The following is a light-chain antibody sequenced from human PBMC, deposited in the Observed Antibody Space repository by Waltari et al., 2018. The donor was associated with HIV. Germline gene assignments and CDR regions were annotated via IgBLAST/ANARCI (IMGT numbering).Light chain of an antibody. Sequence: QSALSQPASVSASPGQSVAISCSGSASDIGRYNYVSWYQQHPERAPTRILFDVNNRPSGISDRFSGSKSGTTASLTISTVRTDDEADYYCASYTVNSTGVFGTGTKLSVL. J-gene: IGLJ1*01. CDR2: DVN. CDR1: ASDIGRYNY. V-gene: IGLV2-14*03. CDR3: ASYTVNSTGV.